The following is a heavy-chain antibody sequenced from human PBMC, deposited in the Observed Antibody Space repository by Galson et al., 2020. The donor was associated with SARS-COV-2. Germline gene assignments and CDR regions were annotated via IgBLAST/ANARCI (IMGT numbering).Heavy chain of an antibody. CDR2: IYHNGNT. J-gene: IGHJ5*02. V-gene: IGHV4-30-2*01. D-gene: IGHD3-22*01. CDR1: GNSISSGGYS. CDR3: ARNLYSDSRGFSVWFDP. Sequence: ASETLSLTCAVSGNSISSGGYSWSWIRQPPGKGLEWIGYIYHNGNTQYNPSLKSRVTILVDRSKNQFSLRLSSVTAADTAVYYCARNLYSDSRGFSVWFDPWGQGTLVTVSS.